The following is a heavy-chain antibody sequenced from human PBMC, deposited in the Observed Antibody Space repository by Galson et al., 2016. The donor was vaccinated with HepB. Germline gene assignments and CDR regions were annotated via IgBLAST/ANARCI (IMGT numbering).Heavy chain of an antibody. CDR2: ISSDGSSI. V-gene: IGHV3-74*03. J-gene: IGHJ5*01. CDR3: ARAPVGATTDNWVDS. Sequence: SLRLSCAASGFTFSLYWMHWVRQAPGKGLVWVSRISSDGSSIAYADSVKGRFTISRDNAKKTLNLNMNSLRAEDTAVYYCARAPVGATTDNWVDSWGQGTLVTVSS. D-gene: IGHD1-26*01. CDR1: GFTFSLYW.